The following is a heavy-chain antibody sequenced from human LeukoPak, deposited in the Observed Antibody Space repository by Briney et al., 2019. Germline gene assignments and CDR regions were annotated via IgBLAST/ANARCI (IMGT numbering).Heavy chain of an antibody. V-gene: IGHV3-21*01. J-gene: IGHJ4*02. D-gene: IGHD1-26*01. CDR2: ISSSSSYI. Sequence: GGSLRLSCAASGFTFSSYSMNWVRQAPGKGLEWASSISSSSSYIYYADSVKGRFTISRDNAKNSLYLQMNSLRAEDTAVYYCARGLVGATSPAYFDYWGQGTLVTVSS. CDR1: GFTFSSYS. CDR3: ARGLVGATSPAYFDY.